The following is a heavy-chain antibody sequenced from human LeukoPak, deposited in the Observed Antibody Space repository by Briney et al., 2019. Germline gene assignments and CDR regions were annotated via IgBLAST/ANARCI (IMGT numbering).Heavy chain of an antibody. D-gene: IGHD2-15*01. CDR2: TYYRSKWHN. CDR3: TRDPPGWP. Sequence: SQTLSLTCAISRDSVSSNSAAWNWNRQSPSRGLEWLGRTYYRSKWHNEYAVSVKGRITVNPDTSKNQFTLQLNSVTPDDTAVYYCTRDPPGWPWGQGTLVTVSS. V-gene: IGHV6-1*01. J-gene: IGHJ5*02. CDR1: RDSVSSNSAA.